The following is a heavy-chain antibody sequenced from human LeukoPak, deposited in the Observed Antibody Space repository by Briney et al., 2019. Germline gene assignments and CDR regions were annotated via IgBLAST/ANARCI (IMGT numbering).Heavy chain of an antibody. CDR1: GGSISRGYYY. V-gene: IGHV4-39*07. Sequence: SETLSLTCSVSGGSISRGYYYWGWIRQPPGKGLEWIGSIYSSGSTYYNPSLKSQVTISVDTSKNQFSLKLSSVTAADTAVYYCATLVSGHHDYWGQGTLVTVSS. CDR3: ATLVSGHHDY. D-gene: IGHD2-15*01. J-gene: IGHJ4*02. CDR2: IYSSGST.